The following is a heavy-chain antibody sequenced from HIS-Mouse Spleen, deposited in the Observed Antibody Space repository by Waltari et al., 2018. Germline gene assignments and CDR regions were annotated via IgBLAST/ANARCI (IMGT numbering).Heavy chain of an antibody. J-gene: IGHJ4*02. CDR1: GGSISSSSYY. CDR3: ARGKGVRSSSTLGDY. V-gene: IGHV4-39*07. CDR2: IYYSGRT. Sequence: QLQLQESGPGLVKPSETLSLTCTVSGGSISSSSYYWGWIRQPPGKGLEGIGSIYYSGRTDYNPSIKSRVTISVDTSKNQFSLKLSSVTAADTAVYYCARGKGVRSSSTLGDYWGQGTLVTVSS. D-gene: IGHD6-6*01.